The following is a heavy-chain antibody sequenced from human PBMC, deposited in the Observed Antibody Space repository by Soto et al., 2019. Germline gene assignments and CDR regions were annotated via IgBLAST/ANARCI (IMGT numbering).Heavy chain of an antibody. V-gene: IGHV1-69*12. Sequence: QVQLVQSGAEVKKPGSSVKVSCKASGSTFSSYAISWVRQAPGQGLEWMGGIIPIFGTANDAQKFQGRVTITAKESTSTAYMEVSSLRFEDKAVYYCPRLAFSARSWFDPWGKGTLVTVSS. J-gene: IGHJ5*02. D-gene: IGHD1-26*01. CDR1: GSTFSSYA. CDR3: PRLAFSARSWFDP. CDR2: IIPIFGTA.